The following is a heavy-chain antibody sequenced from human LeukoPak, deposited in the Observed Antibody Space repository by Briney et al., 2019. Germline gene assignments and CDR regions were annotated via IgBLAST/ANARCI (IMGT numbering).Heavy chain of an antibody. J-gene: IGHJ4*02. CDR1: GYTFTGYY. D-gene: IGHD2-15*01. Sequence: GASVKVSCKASGYTFTGYYMHWVRQAPGQGLEWMGWINPNSGGTNYAQKLQGRVTMTTDTSTSTAYMELRSLRSDDTAVYYCARGGYCSGGSCHRTPDYWGQGTLVTVSS. CDR3: ARGGYCSGGSCHRTPDY. V-gene: IGHV1-2*02. CDR2: INPNSGGT.